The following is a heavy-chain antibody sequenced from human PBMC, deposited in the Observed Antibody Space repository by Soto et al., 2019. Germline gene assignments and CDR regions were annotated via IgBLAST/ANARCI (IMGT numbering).Heavy chain of an antibody. V-gene: IGHV3-33*01. CDR2: IWYDGSDK. Sequence: QVQLVESGGGVVQPGRSLRLSCAASGFTFSSDGMHWVRQAPGKGLEWVAVIWYDGSDKYYADSVQGRFTIYRDNSKNTLYLQMNSLRAEDTAVYYCARDLRQLAGDYWGQGTLVAV. D-gene: IGHD6-13*01. CDR1: GFTFSSDG. CDR3: ARDLRQLAGDY. J-gene: IGHJ4*02.